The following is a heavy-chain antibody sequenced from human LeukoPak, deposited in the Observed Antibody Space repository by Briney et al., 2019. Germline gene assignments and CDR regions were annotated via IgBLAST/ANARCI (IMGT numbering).Heavy chain of an antibody. Sequence: TSETLSLTCTVSGGSISSGGYYWSWIRQHPGKGLEWIGYIYYSGSTYYNPSLKSRVTISVDTSKNQFSLKLSSVTAADTAVYYCARENPMTDDAFDIWGQGTMVTVST. V-gene: IGHV4-31*03. J-gene: IGHJ3*02. CDR1: GGSISSGGYY. CDR3: ARENPMTDDAFDI. CDR2: IYYSGST.